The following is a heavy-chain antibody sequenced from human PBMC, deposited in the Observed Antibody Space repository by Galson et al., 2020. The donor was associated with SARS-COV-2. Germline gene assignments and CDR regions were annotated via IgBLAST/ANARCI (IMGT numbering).Heavy chain of an antibody. V-gene: IGHV3-33*01. Sequence: GESLKISCAASGFTFENHAMHWVRQAPGKGLEWVAQIWYDGSNKYYVDSVKGRFTISRDNSENTLYLQMNNLRAEDTAVYDCARDGQSSSGCAFDYWGQGTLVTVSS. CDR1: GFTFENHA. CDR2: IWYDGSNK. D-gene: IGHD6-19*01. CDR3: ARDGQSSSGCAFDY. J-gene: IGHJ4*02.